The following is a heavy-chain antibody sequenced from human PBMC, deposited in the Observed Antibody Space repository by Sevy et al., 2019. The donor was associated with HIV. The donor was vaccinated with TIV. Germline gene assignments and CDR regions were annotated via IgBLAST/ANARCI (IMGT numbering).Heavy chain of an antibody. D-gene: IGHD3-10*01. CDR1: GFTFSSYW. CDR2: IKQDGSEK. Sequence: GGSLRLSCAASGFTFSSYWMSWVRQAPGKGLEGVANIKQDGSEKYYVDPVKGRFTISRANAKNSLYLQMNSLRAEDTAVYYCARDQGNTGIYYYYGMDVWGQGTTVTVSS. CDR3: ARDQGNTGIYYYYGMDV. J-gene: IGHJ6*02. V-gene: IGHV3-7*01.